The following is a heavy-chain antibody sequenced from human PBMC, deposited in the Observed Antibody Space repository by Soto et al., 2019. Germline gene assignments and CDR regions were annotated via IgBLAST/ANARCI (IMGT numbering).Heavy chain of an antibody. D-gene: IGHD6-19*01. CDR3: AKDRIAVAGTYNWFDP. CDR1: GFTFSSYA. V-gene: IGHV3-23*01. J-gene: IGHJ5*02. CDR2: ISGSGGST. Sequence: GGSLRLSCAASGFTFSSYAMSWVRQAPGKGLEWVSAISGSGGSTYYADSVKGRFTISRDNSKNTLYLQMNSLRAEDTAVYYCAKDRIAVAGTYNWFDPWGQGTLVTVSS.